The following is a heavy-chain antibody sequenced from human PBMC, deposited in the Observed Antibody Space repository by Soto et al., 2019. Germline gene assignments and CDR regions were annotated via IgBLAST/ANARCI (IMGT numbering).Heavy chain of an antibody. CDR3: ARDLVVVAARVHYYYYYGMDV. CDR2: ISSSGSTI. D-gene: IGHD2-15*01. CDR1: GFTFSDYY. Sequence: GRSLRLSCAASGFTFSDYYMSWILQAPGKGLEWVSYISSSGSTIYYADSVKGRFTISRDNAKNSLYLQMNSLRAEDTAVYYCARDLVVVAARVHYYYYYGMDVWGQGTTVTVSS. V-gene: IGHV3-11*01. J-gene: IGHJ6*02.